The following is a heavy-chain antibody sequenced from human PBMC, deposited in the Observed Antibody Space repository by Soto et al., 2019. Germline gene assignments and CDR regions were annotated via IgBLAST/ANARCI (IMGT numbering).Heavy chain of an antibody. J-gene: IGHJ4*02. Sequence: SSETLSLTCTVSGGSISSSSYYWGWIRQPPGKGLEWIGSIYYSGSTYYNPSLKSRVTISVDTSKNQFSLKLSSVTAADTAVYYCARESSGWYAYYWGQGTLVTVSS. CDR3: ARESSGWYAYY. CDR1: GGSISSSSYY. CDR2: IYYSGST. V-gene: IGHV4-39*07. D-gene: IGHD6-19*01.